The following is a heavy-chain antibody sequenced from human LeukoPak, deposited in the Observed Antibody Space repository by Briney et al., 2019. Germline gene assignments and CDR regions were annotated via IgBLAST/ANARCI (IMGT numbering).Heavy chain of an antibody. D-gene: IGHD6-19*01. J-gene: IGHJ4*02. CDR1: GYSFSNYW. CDR2: IYHGDSDT. Sequence: GESLKISCKGSGYSFSNYWIGWVRQMPGKGLESMGIIYHGDSDTRYSPSFQGQVTISADKSISTAYLQWTSLKASDTAMYYCVRQFDSGWYGSFDYWGQGTLVTVSS. V-gene: IGHV5-51*01. CDR3: VRQFDSGWYGSFDY.